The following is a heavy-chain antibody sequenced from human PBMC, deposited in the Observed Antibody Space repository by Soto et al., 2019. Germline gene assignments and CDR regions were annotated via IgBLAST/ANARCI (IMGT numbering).Heavy chain of an antibody. CDR2: ISAYNGNT. V-gene: IGHV1-18*01. D-gene: IGHD6-19*01. CDR1: GYTLTSYG. J-gene: IGHJ5*02. Sequence: GASVKVSCKASGYTLTSYGISWVRQAPGQGLEWMGWISAYNGNTNYAQKLQGRVTMTTDTSTSTAYMELRSLRSDDTAVYYCARVGIAVAHNWFDPWGQGTLVTVSS. CDR3: ARVGIAVAHNWFDP.